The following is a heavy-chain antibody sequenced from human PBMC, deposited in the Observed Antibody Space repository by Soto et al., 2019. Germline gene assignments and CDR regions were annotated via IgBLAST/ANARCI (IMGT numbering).Heavy chain of an antibody. CDR3: AKKGFEVAGSPYFDH. J-gene: IGHJ4*02. Sequence: EVQLLESGGHLEQPGGSLRLSCVASGFTFSTHAMNWVRQAPGKGLEWVSIISGDSVTTYYADSVKGRFTISRDNSKNMLYLLMNNLRADDTALYYCAKKGFEVAGSPYFDHWGQGTLVTVSS. D-gene: IGHD6-19*01. CDR2: ISGDSVTT. V-gene: IGHV3-23*01. CDR1: GFTFSTHA.